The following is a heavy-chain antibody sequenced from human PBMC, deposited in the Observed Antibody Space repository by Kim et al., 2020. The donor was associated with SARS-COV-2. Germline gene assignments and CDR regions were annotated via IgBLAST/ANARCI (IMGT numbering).Heavy chain of an antibody. Sequence: GGSLRLSCAASGFTVSSNYMSWVRQAPGKGLEWVSVLYSGGSTYYADSVKGRFTISRDNSKNTLYLQMNSLRAEDTAVYYCARVGWVGEFSFDIWGQGTMVTVSS. D-gene: IGHD3-10*01. V-gene: IGHV3-66*02. CDR1: GFTVSSNY. CDR3: ARVGWVGEFSFDI. CDR2: LYSGGST. J-gene: IGHJ3*02.